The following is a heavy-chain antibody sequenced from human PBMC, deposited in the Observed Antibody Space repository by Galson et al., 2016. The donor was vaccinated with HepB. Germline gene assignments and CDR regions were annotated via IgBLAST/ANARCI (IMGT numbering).Heavy chain of an antibody. CDR3: ARGPYCKSRDAFHV. CDR2: SWYDGGNK. V-gene: IGHV3-33*01. D-gene: IGHD2/OR15-2a*01. J-gene: IGHJ3*01. CDR1: GFNFRGYG. Sequence: SLRLSCAGSGFNFRGYGIHWVRQAPGKGLEWVTMSWYDGGNKNYADSVRGRFTISRDSSNVYLQMNSLRAEDTAMHYCARGPYCKSRDAFHVWGQGTAVTVAS.